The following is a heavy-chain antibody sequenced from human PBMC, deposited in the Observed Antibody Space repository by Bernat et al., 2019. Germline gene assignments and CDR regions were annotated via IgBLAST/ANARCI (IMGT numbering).Heavy chain of an antibody. J-gene: IGHJ6*03. CDR1: GFTVSSNY. Sequence: EVHLVESGGGLVQPGGSLRLSCAASGFTVSSNYMSWVRQAPGKGLEWVSVIYSGGSTYYADSVKGRFTISRDNSKNTLYLQMNSLRAEDTAVYYCARVEYSSSYYMDVWGKGTTVTVSS. CDR3: ARVEYSSSYYMDV. D-gene: IGHD6-6*01. CDR2: IYSGGST. V-gene: IGHV3-66*01.